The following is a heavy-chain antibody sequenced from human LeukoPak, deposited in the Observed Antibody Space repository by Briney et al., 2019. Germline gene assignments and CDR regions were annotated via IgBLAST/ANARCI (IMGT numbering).Heavy chain of an antibody. Sequence: PSETLSLTCAVSGYSITSGYYWAWIRQPPGKGLEWIGNIYHSGSTYYNPSPKSRVTTSVDTSKNQFSLKLSSVTAADTAVYYCARRYSNYFFDYWGQGTLVTVSS. CDR3: ARRYSNYFFDY. J-gene: IGHJ4*02. D-gene: IGHD4-11*01. V-gene: IGHV4-38-2*01. CDR1: GYSITSGYY. CDR2: IYHSGST.